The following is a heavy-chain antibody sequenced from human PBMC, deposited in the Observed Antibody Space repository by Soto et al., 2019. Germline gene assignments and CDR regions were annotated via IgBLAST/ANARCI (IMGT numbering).Heavy chain of an antibody. CDR1: GYTFTSSD. Sequence: QVQLVQSGAEVKKPGASVKVSCKASGYTFTSSDITWVRQATGQGLEWMGWMHPNSGNTGYAQKFQGRVTMTRNTSIRTAYMEQSSLRSEDTAVYYCARGGCIGTTCSPYYYSAMDVWGQGTTVTVSS. CDR3: ARGGCIGTTCSPYYYSAMDV. J-gene: IGHJ6*02. V-gene: IGHV1-8*01. CDR2: MHPNSGNT. D-gene: IGHD2-2*01.